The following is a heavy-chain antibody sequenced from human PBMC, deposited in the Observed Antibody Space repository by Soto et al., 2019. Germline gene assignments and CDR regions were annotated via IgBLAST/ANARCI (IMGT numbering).Heavy chain of an antibody. D-gene: IGHD3-22*01. V-gene: IGHV3-33*08. J-gene: IGHJ4*02. CDR2: IWYDGSNK. CDR1: GFALNSYA. Sequence: GGSLRLSCEASGFALNSYAMSWVRQAPGKGLEWVAVIWYDGSNKYYADSVKGRFTISRDNSKNTLYLQMNSLRAEDTAVYYCARDYYDSSGPELPFDYWGQGTLVTVSS. CDR3: ARDYYDSSGPELPFDY.